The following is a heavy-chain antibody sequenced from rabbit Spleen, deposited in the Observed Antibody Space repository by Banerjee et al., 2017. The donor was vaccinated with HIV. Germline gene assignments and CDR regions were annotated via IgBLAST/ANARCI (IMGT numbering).Heavy chain of an antibody. Sequence: QSLEESGGDLVKPGASLTLTCTASGFSFIAGYYMCWVRQAPGKGLEWIACIHGGSKNNIYYASWAKGRFTISKTSSTTVTLQMTSLTVADTATYFCARGSAAMTMVITGYYLSLWGQGTLVTVS. CDR3: ARGSAAMTMVITGYYLSL. CDR2: IHGGSKNNI. D-gene: IGHD2-1*01. V-gene: IGHV1S40*01. J-gene: IGHJ4*01. CDR1: GFSFIAGYY.